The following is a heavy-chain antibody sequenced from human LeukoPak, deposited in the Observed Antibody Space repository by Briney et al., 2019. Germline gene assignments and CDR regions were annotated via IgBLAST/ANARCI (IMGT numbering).Heavy chain of an antibody. CDR2: ISGSGGST. Sequence: PGGSLRLSCAASGFTFSSYAVSWVRQAPGKRLEWVSAISGSGGSTYYADSVKGRFTISRDNSKNTLYLQMNSLRAEDTAVYYCAKDLYYDFWSGYRAAYYYGMDVWGQGTTVTVSS. D-gene: IGHD3-3*01. CDR3: AKDLYYDFWSGYRAAYYYGMDV. CDR1: GFTFSSYA. J-gene: IGHJ6*02. V-gene: IGHV3-23*01.